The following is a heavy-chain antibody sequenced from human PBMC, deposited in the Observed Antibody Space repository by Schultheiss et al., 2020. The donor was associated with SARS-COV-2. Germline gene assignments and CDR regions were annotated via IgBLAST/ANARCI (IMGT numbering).Heavy chain of an antibody. D-gene: IGHD5-12*01. CDR2: ISGSGGST. J-gene: IGHJ4*02. CDR3: AKNAPAVATIEALDY. Sequence: GGSLRLSCAASGFTVSSNYMSWVRQAPGKGLEWVSAISGSGGSTYYADSVKGRFTISRDNSKNTLYLQMNSLRAEDTAVYYCAKNAPAVATIEALDYWGQGTLVTVSS. CDR1: GFTVSSNY. V-gene: IGHV3-23*01.